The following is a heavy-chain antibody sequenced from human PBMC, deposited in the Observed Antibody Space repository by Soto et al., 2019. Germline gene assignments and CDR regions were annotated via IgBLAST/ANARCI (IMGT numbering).Heavy chain of an antibody. D-gene: IGHD3-10*01. J-gene: IGHJ4*02. Sequence: QVQLVQSGAEVKKPGSSVKVSCKASGGTFSSYAISWVRQAPGQGLEWMGGIIPIFGTANYAQKFQGRVTLTADESTSTAYMELSSLRSEDTAVYYCARDRYGSGGYYFDYWGQGTLVTVSS. V-gene: IGHV1-69*01. CDR2: IIPIFGTA. CDR3: ARDRYGSGGYYFDY. CDR1: GGTFSSYA.